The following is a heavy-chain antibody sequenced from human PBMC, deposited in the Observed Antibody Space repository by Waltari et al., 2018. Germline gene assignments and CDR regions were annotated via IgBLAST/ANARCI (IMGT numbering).Heavy chain of an antibody. J-gene: IGHJ5*02. CDR3: ARRGQGARFDP. V-gene: IGHV4-38-2*01. CDR1: GYSISSGYY. CDR2: IYHSGST. D-gene: IGHD1-26*01. Sequence: QVQLQESGPGLVKPSETLSLTCAVSGYSISSGYYWGWIRQPPGKGLEWIGSIYHSGSTYSTPSLKSRVTISVDTSKNQFSLKLSSVTAADTAVYYCARRGQGARFDPWGQGTLVTVSS.